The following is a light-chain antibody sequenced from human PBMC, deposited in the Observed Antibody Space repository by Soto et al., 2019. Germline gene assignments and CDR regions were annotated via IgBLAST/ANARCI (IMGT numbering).Light chain of an antibody. Sequence: EIVLTQSPGTLSLSPGERATLSCRASQSVFNNHIGWYQQKPGQAPSLLIYAASIRATGIPDRFSGSGSGTDFTLPTSRLEPEDFAVYNCHQYGSSPLTFGGGTKVDIK. CDR3: HQYGSSPLT. V-gene: IGKV3-20*01. J-gene: IGKJ4*01. CDR2: AAS. CDR1: QSVFNNH.